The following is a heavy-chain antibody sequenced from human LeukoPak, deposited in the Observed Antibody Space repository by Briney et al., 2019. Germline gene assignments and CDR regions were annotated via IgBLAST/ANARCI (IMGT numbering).Heavy chain of an antibody. J-gene: IGHJ4*02. CDR1: GFTVTGNY. V-gene: IGHV3-53*01. CDR2: IYSGGST. Sequence: GGSLRLSCAASGFTVTGNYMSWVRQAPGKGLEWVSVIYSGGSTYYADSVKGRFTISRDDSKNTLYLQMNSLRAGDTAVYYCASSLGIAVAAPDYWGQGTLVTVSS. D-gene: IGHD6-19*01. CDR3: ASSLGIAVAAPDY.